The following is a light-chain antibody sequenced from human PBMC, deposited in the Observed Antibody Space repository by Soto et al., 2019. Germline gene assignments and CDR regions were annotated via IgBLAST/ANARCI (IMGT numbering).Light chain of an antibody. CDR3: QQYNSYSPT. V-gene: IGKV1-5*01. CDR2: DAS. CDR1: QSISSW. Sequence: DIQMTQSPSTLSASVGDRVTITCRVSQSISSWLAWYQQKPGKAPKLLIYDASSLESGVPSRFSGSGSGTAFTLTISSLQPDDFATYYCQQYNSYSPTFGQGTKVEIK. J-gene: IGKJ1*01.